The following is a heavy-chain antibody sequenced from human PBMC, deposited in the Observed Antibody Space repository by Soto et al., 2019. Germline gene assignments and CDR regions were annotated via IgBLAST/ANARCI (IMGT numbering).Heavy chain of an antibody. J-gene: IGHJ3*02. CDR1: GGSISSGGYY. CDR2: IYYSGST. V-gene: IGHV4-31*03. CDR3: ASTSITMVRGDAPWAFDI. D-gene: IGHD3-10*01. Sequence: QVQLQESGPGLVKPSQTLSLTCTVSGGSISSGGYYWSWIRQHPGKGLEWIGYIYYSGSTYYNPSLKRRLTISVDTSKNQFSLKLSSVTAADTAVYYCASTSITMVRGDAPWAFDIWGQGTMVTVSS.